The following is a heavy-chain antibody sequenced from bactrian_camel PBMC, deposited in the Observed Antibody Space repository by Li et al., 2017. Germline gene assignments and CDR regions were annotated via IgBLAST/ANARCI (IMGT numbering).Heavy chain of an antibody. CDR1: GLSLAFEYYP. D-gene: IGHD4*01. Sequence: VQLVESGGDLVQPGESLRLSCAASGLSLAFEYYPWSWVRQAPGKGLEWVSTIDSGGDTACYADSVSGRFTISQDNASKTVVLQMNSLKPEDTAMYHCAVYDAYAGRCSFREDVYDYWGRGTQVTVS. CDR3: AVYDAYAGRCSFREDVYDY. J-gene: IGHJ4*01. V-gene: IGHV3S36*01. CDR2: IDSGGDTA.